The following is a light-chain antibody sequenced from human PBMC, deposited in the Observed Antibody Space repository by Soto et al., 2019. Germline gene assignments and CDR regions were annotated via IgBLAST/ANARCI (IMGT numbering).Light chain of an antibody. CDR2: EGS. J-gene: IGLJ1*01. CDR1: SSDVGSYNL. CDR3: CSYAGSSTFEV. V-gene: IGLV2-23*03. Sequence: QPVLTQPASVSGSPGQSITISCTGTSSDVGSYNLVSWYQQHPGKAPKLMIYEGSKRPSGVSNRFSGSKSGNTASLTISGLQAEDEADYSCCSYAGSSTFEVFGTGTKLTVL.